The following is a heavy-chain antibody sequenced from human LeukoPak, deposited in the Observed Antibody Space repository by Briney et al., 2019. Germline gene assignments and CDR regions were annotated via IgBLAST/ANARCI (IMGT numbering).Heavy chain of an antibody. CDR1: GFTFSSYA. V-gene: IGHV3-23*01. CDR3: AKGVFGELLEGYYYYMDV. J-gene: IGHJ6*03. CDR2: SNVSGGST. Sequence: PGGSLRLTCAVSGFTFSSYALSWVRQAQGQGLEWVSASNVSGGSTSYADSAKGRFTISRDNYKNTLYQQMNSQRAEDTAVYYCAKGVFGELLEGYYYYMDVWGKGTTVTVSS. D-gene: IGHD3-10*02.